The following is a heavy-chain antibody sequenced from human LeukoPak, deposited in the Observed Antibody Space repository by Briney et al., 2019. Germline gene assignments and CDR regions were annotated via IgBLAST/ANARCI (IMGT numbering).Heavy chain of an antibody. D-gene: IGHD3-22*01. J-gene: IGHJ1*01. CDR2: IWYDGSNK. CDR1: GFTFSSYG. Sequence: GGSLRLSCAASGFTFSSYGMHWVRQAPGKGLEWVAVIWYDGSNKYYADSVKGRLTISRDNSKNTLYLQMNSLRAEDTAVYYCAKDGDSSGYPEYFQHWGQGTLVTVSS. V-gene: IGHV3-33*06. CDR3: AKDGDSSGYPEYFQH.